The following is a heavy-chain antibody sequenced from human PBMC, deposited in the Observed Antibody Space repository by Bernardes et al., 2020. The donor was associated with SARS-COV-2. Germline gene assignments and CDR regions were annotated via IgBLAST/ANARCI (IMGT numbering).Heavy chain of an antibody. D-gene: IGHD6-19*01. Sequence: SLRLSCAASGFTFDDFAMHWVRQAPGKGPEWVSGISWNSGSIGYAASVKGRFTISRDNAKNSLYLQMNSLRPDDTALYYCTKDYETGELGIAVEGYCGHWGQGTLVTVSS. CDR3: TKDYETGELGIAVEGYCGH. CDR2: ISWNSGSI. V-gene: IGHV3-9*01. CDR1: GFTFDDFA. J-gene: IGHJ4*02.